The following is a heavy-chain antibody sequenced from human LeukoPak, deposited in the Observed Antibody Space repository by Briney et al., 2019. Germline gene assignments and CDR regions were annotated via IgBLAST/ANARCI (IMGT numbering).Heavy chain of an antibody. Sequence: GGSLRLSCAASGFTFSSYAMSWVRQAPAKGLEWVSGIGGSGDSTYYADSVKGRFTISRDNSRNTLYLQMNSLRAEDTAVYYCARTLRGDYWGQGTLVTVSS. D-gene: IGHD4-17*01. CDR2: IGGSGDST. J-gene: IGHJ4*02. V-gene: IGHV3-23*01. CDR1: GFTFSSYA. CDR3: ARTLRGDY.